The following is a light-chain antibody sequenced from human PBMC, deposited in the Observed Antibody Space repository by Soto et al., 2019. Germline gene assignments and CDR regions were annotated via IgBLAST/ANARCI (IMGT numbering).Light chain of an antibody. J-gene: IGLJ1*01. CDR2: DVS. V-gene: IGLV2-14*03. CDR1: SSYVGGYNF. CDR3: TSYTSSITYV. Sequence: QSVLTQPASGSGSPGQSITISCTGTSSYVGGYNFVSWYQHHPGKAPKLIIYDVSNRPSGVSKRFSGSKSGNTASLTISGLQAEDEADYYCTSYTSSITYVFGAGTKLTVL.